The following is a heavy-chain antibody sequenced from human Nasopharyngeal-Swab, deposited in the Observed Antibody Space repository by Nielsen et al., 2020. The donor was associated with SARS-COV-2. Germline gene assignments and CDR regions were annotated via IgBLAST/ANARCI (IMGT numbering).Heavy chain of an antibody. J-gene: IGHJ4*02. CDR1: GFTFNAHA. CDR3: TRRMTAWGFFDY. V-gene: IGHV3-23*01. Sequence: GESLKISCVASGFTFNAHAMNWVRQAPGKGLEWVSTIGEWGSGTYYLDSVKGRFTISRDNSKNTLFLQLNSLRPEDTAVYYCTRRMTAWGFFDYWGQGALVTVSS. D-gene: IGHD2-21*02. CDR2: IGEWGSGT.